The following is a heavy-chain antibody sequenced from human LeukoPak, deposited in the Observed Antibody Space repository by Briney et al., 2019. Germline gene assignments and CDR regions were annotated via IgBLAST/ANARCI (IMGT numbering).Heavy chain of an antibody. CDR1: GFTFSSYS. Sequence: GGSLRLSCAASGFTFSSYSMNCVRQAPGKGLEWVSSISSSSSYTYYADSVKGRFTISRDNAKNSLYLQMNSLRAEDTAVYYCARDLAAGRGYFDYWGQGTLVTVSS. CDR3: ARDLAAGRGYFDY. D-gene: IGHD1-14*01. J-gene: IGHJ4*02. V-gene: IGHV3-21*01. CDR2: ISSSSSYT.